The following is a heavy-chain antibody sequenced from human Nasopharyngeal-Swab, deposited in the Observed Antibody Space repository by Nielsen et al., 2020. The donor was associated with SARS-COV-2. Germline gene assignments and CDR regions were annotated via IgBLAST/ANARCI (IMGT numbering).Heavy chain of an antibody. Sequence: SETLSLTCTVSGGSIRSYYWSWIRQSPGKELDWIGNVYYTGSTQYNPSLKSRVTVSIDTSDNQFSLKLSSVTAADTAVYYCARDTPNYGMDVWGQGTSVTVSS. V-gene: IGHV4-59*01. CDR2: VYYTGST. CDR3: ARDTPNYGMDV. D-gene: IGHD2-15*01. J-gene: IGHJ6*02. CDR1: GGSIRSYY.